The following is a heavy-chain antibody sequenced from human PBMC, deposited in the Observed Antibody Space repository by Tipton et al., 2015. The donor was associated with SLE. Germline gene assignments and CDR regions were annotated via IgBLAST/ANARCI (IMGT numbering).Heavy chain of an antibody. V-gene: IGHV3-48*03. CDR1: GFTFSSYD. CDR3: ARAPGWATVDY. Sequence: SLRLSCVVSGFTFSSYDMNWVRQAPGKGLEWVSHITSGGTTIYYADSVKGRSTISRDNAKKSLYLQMNSLRAEDTAVYYCARAPGWATVDYWGQGTLVTVSS. CDR2: ITSGGTTI. J-gene: IGHJ4*02. D-gene: IGHD1-26*01.